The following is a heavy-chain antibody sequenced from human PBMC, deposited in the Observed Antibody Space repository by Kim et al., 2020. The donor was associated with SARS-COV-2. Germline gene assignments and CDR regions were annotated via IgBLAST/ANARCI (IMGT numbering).Heavy chain of an antibody. J-gene: IGHJ5*02. D-gene: IGHD1-26*01. CDR2: SSSTI. Sequence: SSSTIYYADSVKGRFTISRDNAKNSLYLQMNSLRAEDTAVYYCAILGELLPWGQGTLVTVSS. CDR3: AILGELLP. V-gene: IGHV3-48*04.